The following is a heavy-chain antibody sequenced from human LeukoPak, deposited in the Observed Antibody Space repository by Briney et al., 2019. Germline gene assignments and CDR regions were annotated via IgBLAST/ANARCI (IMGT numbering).Heavy chain of an antibody. CDR1: GYTFTGYC. D-gene: IGHD5-24*01. CDR2: IIPILGIA. Sequence: SVKVSCKASGYTFTGYCMHWVRQAPGQGLEWMGRIIPILGIANYAQKFQGRVTITADKSTSTAYMELSSLRSEDTAVYYCARELGRMATMGYFDYWGQGTLVTVSS. J-gene: IGHJ4*02. CDR3: ARELGRMATMGYFDY. V-gene: IGHV1-69*04.